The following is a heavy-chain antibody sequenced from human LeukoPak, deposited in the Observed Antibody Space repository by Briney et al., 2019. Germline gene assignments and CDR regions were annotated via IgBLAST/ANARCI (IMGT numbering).Heavy chain of an antibody. D-gene: IGHD3-10*01. CDR1: GFTFSSYG. Sequence: GGSLRLSCAASGFTFSSYGMHWVRQAPGKGLEWVAVISYDGSNKYYADSVKGQFTISGDNSKNTLYLQMNSLRAEDTAVYYCARDSSLGEWGQGTLVTVSS. V-gene: IGHV3-30*03. J-gene: IGHJ4*02. CDR2: ISYDGSNK. CDR3: ARDSSLGE.